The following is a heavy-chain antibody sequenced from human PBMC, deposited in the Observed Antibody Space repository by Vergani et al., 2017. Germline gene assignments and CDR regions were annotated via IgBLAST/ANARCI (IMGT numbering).Heavy chain of an antibody. CDR1: GYTLTELS. Sequence: QVQRVQAGAEVKKPGASVKVSCKVSGYTLTELSMHWVRQAPGKGLEWMGGFDPEDGETIYAQKFQGRVTMTEDTSTDTAYMELSSLRSEDTAVYYCATVGYSDGPRSYWYFDLWGRGTLVTVSS. D-gene: IGHD5-18*01. V-gene: IGHV1-24*01. J-gene: IGHJ2*01. CDR2: FDPEDGET. CDR3: ATVGYSDGPRSYWYFDL.